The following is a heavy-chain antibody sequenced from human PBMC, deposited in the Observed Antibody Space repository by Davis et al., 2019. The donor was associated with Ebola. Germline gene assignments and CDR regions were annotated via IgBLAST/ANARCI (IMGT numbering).Heavy chain of an antibody. CDR1: GVSFSGYY. J-gene: IGHJ5*02. V-gene: IGHV4-34*01. CDR2: INHSGST. D-gene: IGHD1-26*01. CDR3: ARGGGWFDP. Sequence: MPSETLSLTCAASGVSFSGYYWSWIRQPPGKGLEWIGEINHSGSTNYNPSLKSRVTISVDTSRHQFSLKLSSVTAADTAVYFCARGGGWFDPWGQGTLVTVSS.